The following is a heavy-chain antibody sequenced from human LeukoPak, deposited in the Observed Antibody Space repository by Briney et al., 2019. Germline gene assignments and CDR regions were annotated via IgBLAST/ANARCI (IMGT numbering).Heavy chain of an antibody. CDR3: TKAGNSGYWYYYMDV. CDR1: GFTVSSNY. V-gene: IGHV3-53*01. J-gene: IGHJ6*03. D-gene: IGHD6-13*01. CDR2: HAGGGST. Sequence: QPGGSLRLSCAAPGFTVSSNYMSWVRQAPGRGLEWVSSVHAGGGSTYYADSVKGRFTISRDNSKNTVFLHMNSLTADDTAVYYCTKAGNSGYWYYYMDVWGKGATVTIS.